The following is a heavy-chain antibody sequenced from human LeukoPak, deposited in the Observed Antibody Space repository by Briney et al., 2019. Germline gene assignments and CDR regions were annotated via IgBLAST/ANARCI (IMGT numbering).Heavy chain of an antibody. V-gene: IGHV3-74*01. Sequence: QPGGSLRLSCAASGFTFSSYWMHWVRQAPGEGLVWVSRIKYGESITNYADSVKGRFTISRDNGKNTLYLQMNSLRAEDTAVYYCATYTGFPVEYWGQGTLVTVSP. CDR2: IKYGESIT. J-gene: IGHJ4*02. D-gene: IGHD3-10*01. CDR3: ATYTGFPVEY. CDR1: GFTFSSYW.